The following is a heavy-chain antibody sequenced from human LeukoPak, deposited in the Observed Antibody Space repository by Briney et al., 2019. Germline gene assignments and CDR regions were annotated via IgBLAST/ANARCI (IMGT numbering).Heavy chain of an antibody. CDR3: ARSYGGGYYYYGMDV. J-gene: IGHJ6*02. CDR1: GFTFSSYS. Sequence: GGSLRLSCAASGFTFSSYSMNWVRQAPGKGLEWVSSISSSSSYIYYADSVKGRFTISRDNAKNSLYLQMNSLRAEDTAVYYSARSYGGGYYYYGMDVWGQGTTVTVSS. D-gene: IGHD3-16*01. CDR2: ISSSSSYI. V-gene: IGHV3-21*01.